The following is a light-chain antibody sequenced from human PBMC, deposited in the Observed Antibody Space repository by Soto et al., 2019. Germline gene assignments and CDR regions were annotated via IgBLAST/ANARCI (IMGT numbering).Light chain of an antibody. Sequence: EIVLTQSPCTLSLSPGERATLSCRASQSVSSSYLAWYQQKPGQAPRLLIYGASIRATGIPDRFSGSGSGTDFTLTISRLEPEDFAVYYCQQYGSSPTRTFGQGTKVDTK. CDR2: GAS. J-gene: IGKJ1*01. V-gene: IGKV3-20*01. CDR1: QSVSSSY. CDR3: QQYGSSPTRT.